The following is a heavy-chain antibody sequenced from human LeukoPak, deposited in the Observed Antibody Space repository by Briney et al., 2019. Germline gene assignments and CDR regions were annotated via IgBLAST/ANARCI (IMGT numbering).Heavy chain of an antibody. V-gene: IGHV1-69*04. CDR3: ARDRGSYYYDSSGYSDY. Sequence: GASVKVSYKASGGTFSSYAISWVRQAPGQGLEWMGRIIPILGIANYAQKFQGRVTITADKSTSTAYMELSSLRSEDTAVYYCARDRGSYYYDSSGYSDYWGQGTLVTVSP. J-gene: IGHJ4*02. D-gene: IGHD3-22*01. CDR2: IIPILGIA. CDR1: GGTFSSYA.